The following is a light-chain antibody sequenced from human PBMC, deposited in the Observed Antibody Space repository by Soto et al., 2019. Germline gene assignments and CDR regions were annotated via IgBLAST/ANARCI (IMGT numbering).Light chain of an antibody. V-gene: IGKV3-15*01. CDR1: QSVAYTY. CDR3: QQYNNWPA. CDR2: GAS. J-gene: IGKJ1*01. Sequence: IVLTQSPGTLSLSPGERATLSCRASQSVAYTYLAWYQQKPGQAPRLLIYGASTRATGIPARFSGSGSGTEFTPTISSLQSEDFAVYYCQQYNNWPAFGQGTKVDIK.